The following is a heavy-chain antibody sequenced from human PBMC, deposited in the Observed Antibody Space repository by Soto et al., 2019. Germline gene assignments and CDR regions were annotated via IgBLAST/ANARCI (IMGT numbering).Heavy chain of an antibody. Sequence: QVQLVESGGGVVQPGRSLRLSCAASGFTFSSYGMHWVRQAPGKGLEWVAVISYDGSNKYYADSVKGRFTISRDNSKNTLYLQMNSLRAEDTAVYYCAKDPIAGAGAYYYGMDVWGQGTTVTVSS. CDR2: ISYDGSNK. V-gene: IGHV3-30*18. D-gene: IGHD6-13*01. J-gene: IGHJ6*02. CDR1: GFTFSSYG. CDR3: AKDPIAGAGAYYYGMDV.